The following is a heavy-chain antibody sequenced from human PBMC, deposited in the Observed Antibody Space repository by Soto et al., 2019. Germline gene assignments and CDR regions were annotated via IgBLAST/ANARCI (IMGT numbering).Heavy chain of an antibody. CDR1: GGSIISYY. CDR2: IYYSGST. V-gene: IGHV4-59*08. Sequence: PSEIHRLTCTVAGGSIISYYCSWIRQPPGKGLEWIGYIYYSGSTNYNPSLKSRVTISVDTSKNQFSLKLSSVTAADTAVYYCARHAEGMTYDAFDIWGQGTMVTVS. J-gene: IGHJ3*02. CDR3: ARHAEGMTYDAFDI.